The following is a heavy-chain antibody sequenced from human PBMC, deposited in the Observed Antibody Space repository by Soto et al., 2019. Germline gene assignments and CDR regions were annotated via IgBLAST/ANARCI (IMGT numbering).Heavy chain of an antibody. CDR1: GGSISSYY. CDR3: ARAEGYNWNYVRWFDP. V-gene: IGHV4-59*01. Sequence: SETLSLTCTVSGGSISSYYWSWIRQPPGKGLEWIGYIYYSGSTNYNPSLKSRVTISVDTSKNQFSLKLSSVTAADTAVYYCARAEGYNWNYVRWFDPWGQGTLVTVSS. D-gene: IGHD1-7*01. CDR2: IYYSGST. J-gene: IGHJ5*02.